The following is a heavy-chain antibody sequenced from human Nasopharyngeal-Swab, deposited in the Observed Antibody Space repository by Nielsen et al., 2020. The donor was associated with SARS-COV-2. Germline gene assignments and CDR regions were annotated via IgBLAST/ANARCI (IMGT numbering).Heavy chain of an antibody. CDR1: GVIFSKYW. V-gene: IGHV3-74*01. CDR3: VKHQGSSSDQ. J-gene: IGHJ4*02. Sequence: GRSLRLSCVASGVIFSKYWMHWVRQAPGKGLVWVSRVNQGGSRTDYADSVRGRFTISRDNAKNTLYLQMNSLRVEDTAVYYCVKHQGSSSDQWGQGTLVTVSS. CDR2: VNQGGSRT.